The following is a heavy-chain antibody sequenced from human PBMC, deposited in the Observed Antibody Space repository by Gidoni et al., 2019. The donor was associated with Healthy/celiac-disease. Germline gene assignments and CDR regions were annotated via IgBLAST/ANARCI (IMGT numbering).Heavy chain of an antibody. J-gene: IGHJ6*02. CDR3: ARALVAYYGSGRTYGMDV. CDR1: GGTFSSYA. V-gene: IGHV1-69*01. Sequence: QVQLVQSGAEVKKPGSSVKVSCKASGGTFSSYAISWVRQAPGQGLEWMGGIIPIFGTANYAQKFQGRVTITADESTSTAYMELSSLRSEDTAVYYCARALVAYYGSGRTYGMDVWGQGTTVTVSS. D-gene: IGHD3-10*01. CDR2: IIPIFGTA.